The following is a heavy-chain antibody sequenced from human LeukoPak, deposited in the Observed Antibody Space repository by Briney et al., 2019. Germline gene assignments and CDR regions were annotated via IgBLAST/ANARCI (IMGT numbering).Heavy chain of an antibody. J-gene: IGHJ3*02. CDR2: ISTSGSTI. V-gene: IGHV3-48*03. CDR1: GFTVSSND. Sequence: PGGSLRLSCAASGFTVSSNDMNWVRQAPGKGLEWVSYISTSGSTIYYADSVRGRFTISRDNAKNSLSLQMNSLRAEDTAIYYCARMTGVWVDTWYTGACDIWGQGTMVTVSS. D-gene: IGHD6-13*01. CDR3: ARMTGVWVDTWYTGACDI.